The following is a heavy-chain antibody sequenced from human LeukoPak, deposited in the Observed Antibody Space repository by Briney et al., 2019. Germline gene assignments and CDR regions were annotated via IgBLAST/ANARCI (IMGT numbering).Heavy chain of an antibody. CDR3: ARGSGYSYVDFDY. D-gene: IGHD5-18*01. Sequence: SETLSLTCTVSGGSISSGGYYWSWIRQHPGTGLESIGYIYYSGSTYYNPSLKSRVTISVDTSKNQFSLKLSSVTAADTAVYYCARGSGYSYVDFDYWGQGTLVTVSS. CDR2: IYYSGST. V-gene: IGHV4-31*03. CDR1: GGSISSGGYY. J-gene: IGHJ4*02.